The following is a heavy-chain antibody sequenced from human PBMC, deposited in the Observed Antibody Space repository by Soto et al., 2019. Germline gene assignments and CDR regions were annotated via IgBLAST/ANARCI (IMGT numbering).Heavy chain of an antibody. J-gene: IGHJ5*02. V-gene: IGHV6-1*01. CDR3: ARGRAMVIPPKTWLDP. CDR1: GDSVSSNSAA. CDR2: TYYRSKWYN. D-gene: IGHD5-18*01. Sequence: PSQTLSLTCAISGDSVSSNSAAWNWIRQSPSRGLEWLGRTYYRSKWYNDYAVSVKSRITINPDTSKNQFSLQLNSVTPEDTAVYYFARGRAMVIPPKTWLDPWGQGTLVTLSS.